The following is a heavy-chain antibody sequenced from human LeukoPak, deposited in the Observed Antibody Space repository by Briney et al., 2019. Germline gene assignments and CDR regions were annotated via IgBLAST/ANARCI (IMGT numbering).Heavy chain of an antibody. CDR3: ARVSRGEQGISCYMDV. CDR2: INHSGST. J-gene: IGHJ6*03. V-gene: IGHV4-34*01. CDR1: GGSFSGYY. D-gene: IGHD3-3*02. Sequence: PSETLSLTCAVYGGSFSGYYWSWIRQPPGKGLEWIGEINHSGSTNYNPSLKSRVTISVDTSKNQFSLKLSSVTAADTAVYYCARVSRGEQGISCYMDVWAKGPRSPSP.